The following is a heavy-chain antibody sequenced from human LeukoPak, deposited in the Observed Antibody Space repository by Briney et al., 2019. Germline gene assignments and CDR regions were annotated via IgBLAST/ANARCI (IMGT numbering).Heavy chain of an antibody. V-gene: IGHV3-7*01. J-gene: IGHJ4*02. CDR2: IKQDGSEK. Sequence: GGSLRLSCAASGFTFSRYWMSWVRQAPGKGLEWVANIKQDGSEKYYVDSVKGRFTISRDNAKNSLYLQMNSLRAEDTAVYYCARLYDFWSGYYRDYWGQGTLVTVSS. CDR1: GFTFSRYW. CDR3: ARLYDFWSGYYRDY. D-gene: IGHD3-3*01.